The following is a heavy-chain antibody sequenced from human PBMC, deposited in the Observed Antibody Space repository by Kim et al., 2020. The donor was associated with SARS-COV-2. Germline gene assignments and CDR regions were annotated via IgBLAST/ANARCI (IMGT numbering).Heavy chain of an antibody. Sequence: GESLKISCKGSGYSFTSYWIGWVRQMPGKGLEWMGIIYPGDSDTRYSPSFQGQVTISADKSISTAYLQWSSLKASDTAMYYCARHKNTYYYGSGSYYTLPDYWGQGTLVTVSS. CDR3: ARHKNTYYYGSGSYYTLPDY. D-gene: IGHD3-10*01. CDR2: IYPGDSDT. CDR1: GYSFTSYW. J-gene: IGHJ4*02. V-gene: IGHV5-51*01.